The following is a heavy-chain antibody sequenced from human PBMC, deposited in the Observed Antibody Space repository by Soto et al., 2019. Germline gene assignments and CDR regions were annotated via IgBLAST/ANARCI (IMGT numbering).Heavy chain of an antibody. D-gene: IGHD2-2*01. CDR3: ADLSLGYCITTTCPPDY. V-gene: IGHV4-59*01. J-gene: IGHJ4*02. CDR1: GASISSYY. Sequence: SETLSLTCTVSGASISSYYWSWIRQPPGKGLEWIGYVYYSGSTNYNPSLKSRVTISVDTSKNQFSLKLSSVTADDTAIYFCADLSLGYCITTTCPPDYWGQGTLVTVSS. CDR2: VYYSGST.